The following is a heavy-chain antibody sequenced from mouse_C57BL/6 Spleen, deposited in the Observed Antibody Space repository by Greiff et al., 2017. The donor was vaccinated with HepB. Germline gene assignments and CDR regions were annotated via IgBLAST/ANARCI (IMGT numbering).Heavy chain of an antibody. CDR3: ARSEDYDGFAWFAY. D-gene: IGHD2-4*01. V-gene: IGHV1-77*01. CDR1: GFTFPDYY. Sequence: QVQLQQSGAELVKPGASVKISCKASGFTFPDYYINWVKQRPGQGLEWIGKIGPGSGSTYYNEKFKGKATLTADKSSSTAYMQLSSLTSEDSAVYFCARSEDYDGFAWFAYWGQGTLVTVSA. J-gene: IGHJ3*01. CDR2: IGPGSGST.